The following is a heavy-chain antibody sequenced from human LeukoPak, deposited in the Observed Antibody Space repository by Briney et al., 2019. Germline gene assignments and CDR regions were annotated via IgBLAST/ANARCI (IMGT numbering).Heavy chain of an antibody. Sequence: ASVKVSCKASGYTFTSYGISWVRQAPGQGLEWMGWISAYNGNTNYAQKLQGRVTMTTDTSTSTAYMELSSLRSDDTAVYYCARVVVVVPGTQIWFDPWGQGTLVTVSS. CDR1: GYTFTSYG. D-gene: IGHD2-2*01. CDR3: ARVVVVVPGTQIWFDP. J-gene: IGHJ5*02. V-gene: IGHV1-18*01. CDR2: ISAYNGNT.